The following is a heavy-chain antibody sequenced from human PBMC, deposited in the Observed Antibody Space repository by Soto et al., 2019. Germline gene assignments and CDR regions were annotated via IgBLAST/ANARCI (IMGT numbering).Heavy chain of an antibody. V-gene: IGHV4-31*03. CDR2: IYFSGST. CDR1: GGSISSGGYY. J-gene: IGHJ5*02. Sequence: SETLSLTCTVSGGSISSGGYYWSWIRQHPGKGLEWIGYIYFSGSTYYNPSLKSRVTISLDTSKNQFSLKLSSVTSADTAVYYCARVGGINWFDPWGQGTLVTVSS. CDR3: ARVGGINWFDP. D-gene: IGHD3-16*01.